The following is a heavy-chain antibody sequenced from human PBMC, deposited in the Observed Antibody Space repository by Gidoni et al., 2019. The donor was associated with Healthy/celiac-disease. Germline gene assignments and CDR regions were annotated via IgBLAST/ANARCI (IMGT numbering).Heavy chain of an antibody. CDR1: GGSISSSSYY. V-gene: IGHV4-39*01. CDR3: ARLVGATTVDY. J-gene: IGHJ4*02. CDR2: IYYSGNT. Sequence: QLQLQESGPGLVKPSETLSLTCTVSGGSISSSSYYWGWIRQPPGKGLKWIGSIYYSGNTYYNPSLKSRVTISVDTSKNQFSLKLSSVTAADTAVYYCARLVGATTVDYWGQGTLVTVSS. D-gene: IGHD1-26*01.